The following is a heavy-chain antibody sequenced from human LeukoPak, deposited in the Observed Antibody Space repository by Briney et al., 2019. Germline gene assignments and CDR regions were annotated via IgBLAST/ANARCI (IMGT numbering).Heavy chain of an antibody. CDR2: IYHSGST. CDR3: ARGGRGVVEAIQFDP. V-gene: IGHV4-30-2*01. Sequence: SETLSLTCAVSGGSISSGGYSWSWIRQPPGKGLEWIGYIYHSGSTYYNPSLKSRVTISVDRSKNQFSLKLSSVTAADTAVYYCARGGRGVVEAIQFDPWGQGTLVTVSS. CDR1: GGSISSGGYS. J-gene: IGHJ5*02. D-gene: IGHD1-26*01.